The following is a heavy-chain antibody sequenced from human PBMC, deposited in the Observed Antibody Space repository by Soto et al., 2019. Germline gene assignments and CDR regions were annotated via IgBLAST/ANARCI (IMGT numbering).Heavy chain of an antibody. J-gene: IGHJ6*02. CDR1: GFTFTSSA. Sequence: SVKVSCKASGFTFTSSAVQWVRQARGQRLEWIGWIVVGSGNTNYAQKFQERVTITRDMSTSTAYMELSSLRSEDTAVYYCAAVYGSFITIFGESDRDGYYYYYGMDVWGQGTTVTVSS. CDR2: IVVGSGNT. D-gene: IGHD3-3*01. CDR3: AAVYGSFITIFGESDRDGYYYYYGMDV. V-gene: IGHV1-58*01.